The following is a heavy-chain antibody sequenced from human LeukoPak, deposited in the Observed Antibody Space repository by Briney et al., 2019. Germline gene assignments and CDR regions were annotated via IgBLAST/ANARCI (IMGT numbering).Heavy chain of an antibody. V-gene: IGHV3-21*01. CDR1: GFTFSSYA. CDR2: ISRHSDYI. CDR3: ARGGWYTGSYYYFDY. J-gene: IGHJ4*02. Sequence: GGSLRLSCAASGFTFSSYAMNWARQAPGKGLEWVSSISRHSDYIYYADSVKGRFTISRDNAKNSLYLQMNSLRAEDTAVYYCARGGWYTGSYYYFDYWGQGTLVTVSS. D-gene: IGHD1-26*01.